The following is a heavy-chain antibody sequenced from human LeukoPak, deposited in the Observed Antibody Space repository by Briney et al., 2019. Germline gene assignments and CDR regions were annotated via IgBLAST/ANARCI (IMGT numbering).Heavy chain of an antibody. V-gene: IGHV1-2*04. CDR1: GYTFTSYG. J-gene: IGHJ3*02. CDR2: INPNSGDT. D-gene: IGHD3-10*01. Sequence: VASVKVSCKASGYTFTSYGISWVRQAPGQGLEWMGWINPNSGDTNYAQKFQGWVTMTRDTSISTAYMELSRLKSDDTAVYYCARWGIGDLRNTFDIWGHGTMVTVSS. CDR3: ARWGIGDLRNTFDI.